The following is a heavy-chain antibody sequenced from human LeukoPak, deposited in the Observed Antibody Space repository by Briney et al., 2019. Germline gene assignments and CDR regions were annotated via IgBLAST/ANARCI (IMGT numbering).Heavy chain of an antibody. J-gene: IGHJ6*03. D-gene: IGHD5-12*01. CDR1: GGSISSSSYY. CDR3: ASDSGYVYYYYMDV. CDR2: IYCSGST. Sequence: PSETLSLTCTVSGGSISSSSYYWGWIRQPPGKGLEWIGSIYCSGSTYYNPSLKSRVTISVDTSKNQFSLKLSSVTAADTAVYYCASDSGYVYYYYMDVWGKGTTVTVSS. V-gene: IGHV4-39*07.